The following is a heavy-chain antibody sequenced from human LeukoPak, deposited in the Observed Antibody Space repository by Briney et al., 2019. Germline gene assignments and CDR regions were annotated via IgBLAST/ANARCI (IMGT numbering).Heavy chain of an antibody. Sequence: PSETLSLTCTVSGGSISSYYWSWIRQPPGKGLEWIGSIFYSGSTYYNSSLKSRVIISVDTSKNQLSLKLTSVTAADTAVYYCAKEVVGPWGQGTLVTVSS. CDR1: GGSISSYY. D-gene: IGHD1-26*01. V-gene: IGHV4-59*12. CDR3: AKEVVGP. J-gene: IGHJ5*02. CDR2: IFYSGST.